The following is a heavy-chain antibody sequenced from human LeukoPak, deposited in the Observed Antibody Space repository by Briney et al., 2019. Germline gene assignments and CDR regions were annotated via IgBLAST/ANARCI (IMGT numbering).Heavy chain of an antibody. D-gene: IGHD3-3*01. CDR3: ARHKHDFWSGFPSSAFDS. CDR1: GYSISSGYY. J-gene: IGHJ3*02. V-gene: IGHV4-38-2*01. Sequence: PSETLSLTCAVSGYSISSGYYWGWIRQPPGKGLEWIGRIYHSGSTYYNPSLKSRVTISGDTSKNQFSLRLSSGTAADTAVYYCARHKHDFWSGFPSSAFDSGGQGTMVTVSS. CDR2: IYHSGST.